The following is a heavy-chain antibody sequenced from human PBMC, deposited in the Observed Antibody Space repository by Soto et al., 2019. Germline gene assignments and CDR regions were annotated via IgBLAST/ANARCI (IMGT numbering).Heavy chain of an antibody. CDR2: IYYSGST. J-gene: IGHJ5*02. Sequence: PSETLSLTCTVSGGSISSYYWSWIRQPPGKGLEWIGYIYYSGSTNYSPSLKSRVTISVDTSKNQFSLKLSSVTAADTAVYYCARGSLLRFLEWLPIHGVKCFDPRGQGTMGTVSS. CDR3: ARGSLLRFLEWLPIHGVKCFDP. CDR1: GGSISSYY. V-gene: IGHV4-59*01. D-gene: IGHD3-3*01.